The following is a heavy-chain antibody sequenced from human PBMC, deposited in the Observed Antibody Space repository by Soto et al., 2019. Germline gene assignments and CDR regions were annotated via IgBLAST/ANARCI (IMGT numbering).Heavy chain of an antibody. CDR1: GYSFTSYW. V-gene: IGHV5-51*01. J-gene: IGHJ5*02. CDR3: ARHYGYSSSSGRFDP. CDR2: IYPGDSDT. Sequence: LGESLKISCRGSGYSFTSYWIGWVRQMPRKGLEWMGIIYPGDSDTRYSPSFQGQVTISADKSISTAYLQWSSLKASDTAMYYGARHYGYSSSSGRFDPWGQGTLVTVSS. D-gene: IGHD6-6*01.